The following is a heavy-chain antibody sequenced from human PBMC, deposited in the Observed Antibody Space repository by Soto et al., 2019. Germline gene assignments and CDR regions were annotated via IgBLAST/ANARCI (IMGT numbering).Heavy chain of an antibody. CDR3: AGAGRGWRYFFAS. J-gene: IGHJ4*02. CDR1: GGSISSAAYY. Sequence: PSETLSLTCTVSGGSISSAAYYWSWIRQHPGKGLEWIGYISHSGSTYYNPSLKSRVIISVDTSKNQFSLKLRSVTAADSAIYYGAGAGRGWRYFFASGGGGTLVPVSS. D-gene: IGHD6-19*01. V-gene: IGHV4-31*03. CDR2: ISHSGST.